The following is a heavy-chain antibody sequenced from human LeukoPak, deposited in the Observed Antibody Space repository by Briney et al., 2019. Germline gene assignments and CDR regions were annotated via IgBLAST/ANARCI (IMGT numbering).Heavy chain of an antibody. CDR3: ATPGSHLDY. V-gene: IGHV3-15*01. Sequence: GGSLRLSCAGSGFTFSNARMRCVRPAPGKGLMWVGRINSKSARGTTDYAAPVKDRFTISRDDSENTLYLQMSNLKIGDTAVYYCATPGSHLDYGDQG. D-gene: IGHD3-10*01. CDR2: INSKSARGTT. CDR1: GFTFSNAR. J-gene: IGHJ4*02.